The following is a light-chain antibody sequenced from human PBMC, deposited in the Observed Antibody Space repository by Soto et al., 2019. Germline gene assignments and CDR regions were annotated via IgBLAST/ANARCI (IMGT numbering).Light chain of an antibody. Sequence: QSALTQPASVSGSPGQSITISCTGTSSDVGSYNLVSWYQQNPGKAPKLMIYEGTKRPSGVSDRFSGSKSGNTASMTISGLQAEDEADYYCYSYAHDTRSGTVVFDGGTKLTVL. CDR2: EGT. V-gene: IGLV2-23*01. J-gene: IGLJ2*01. CDR3: YSYAHDTRSGTVV. CDR1: SSDVGSYNL.